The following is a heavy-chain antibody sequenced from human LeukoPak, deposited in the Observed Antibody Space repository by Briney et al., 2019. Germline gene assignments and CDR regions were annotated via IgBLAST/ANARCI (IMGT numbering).Heavy chain of an antibody. CDR1: GYTFTSYG. J-gene: IGHJ4*02. CDR2: VSAYNGNT. CDR3: AVLWFGELYSEVYYFDY. V-gene: IGHV1-18*04. Sequence: ASVKVSCKASGYTFTSYGISWVRQAPGQGLEWMGWVSAYNGNTNYAQKLQGRVTMTTDTSTSTAYMELRSLRSDDTAVYYCAVLWFGELYSEVYYFDYWGQGTLVTVSS. D-gene: IGHD3-10*01.